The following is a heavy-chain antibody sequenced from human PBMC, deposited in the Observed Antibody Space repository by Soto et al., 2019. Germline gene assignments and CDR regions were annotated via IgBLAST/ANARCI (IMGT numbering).Heavy chain of an antibody. V-gene: IGHV4-34*01. D-gene: IGHD3-9*01. CDR2: INHRGNI. CDR3: ATKRDYDILTDYYLRYFDS. CDR1: VGSVSGYY. Sequence: ETLSLTCAFYVGSVSGYYWSWIRQRPGKGLEWIGEINHRGNINYNPSVKSRVTISVDTSKNQFSLRLTSVTAADTAVYYCATKRDYDILTDYYLRYFDSWGQGTQVTVSS. J-gene: IGHJ4*02.